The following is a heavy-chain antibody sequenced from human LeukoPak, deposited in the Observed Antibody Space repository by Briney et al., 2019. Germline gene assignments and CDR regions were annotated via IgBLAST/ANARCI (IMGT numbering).Heavy chain of an antibody. V-gene: IGHV1-46*02. CDR3: AREDIVVVVAATRGGYYGMDV. J-gene: IGHJ6*02. CDR2: INPSGGTT. D-gene: IGHD2-15*01. Sequence: ASVKVSCTASGYTFNDYYMHWVRQAPGRGLEWMGIINPSGGTTSYAQKFQGRVTMTRDTSTSTVYMELSSLRSEDTAVYYCAREDIVVVVAATRGGYYGMDVWGQGTTVTVSS. CDR1: GYTFNDYY.